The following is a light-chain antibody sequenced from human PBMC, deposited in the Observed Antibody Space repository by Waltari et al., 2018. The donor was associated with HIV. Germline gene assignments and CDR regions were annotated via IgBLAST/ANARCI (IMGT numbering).Light chain of an antibody. CDR3: QQYGSSLPGVT. J-gene: IGKJ4*01. CDR2: GAS. V-gene: IGKV3-20*01. Sequence: EIVLTQSPGTLSLSPGERATLSCRASQSVSSSYLAWYQQKPGQAPRLLIYGASSRATGIPDRFSGSGSGTDFTLTISRLEPEDFAVYYCQQYGSSLPGVTFGGGTKVEIK. CDR1: QSVSSSY.